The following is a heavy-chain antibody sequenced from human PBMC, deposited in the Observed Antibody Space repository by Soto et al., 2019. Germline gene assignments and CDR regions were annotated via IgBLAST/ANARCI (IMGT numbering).Heavy chain of an antibody. Sequence: ASVKVSCKASGYTFTSYYMHWVRQAPGRGLEWMGIINPSGGSTSYAQKFQGRVTMTRDTSTSTVYMELSSLRSEDTAVYYCARGYDYYDSSGYTFDDWAQGTLVIVSS. V-gene: IGHV1-46*01. CDR1: GYTFTSYY. CDR3: ARGYDYYDSSGYTFDD. J-gene: IGHJ4*02. D-gene: IGHD3-22*01. CDR2: INPSGGST.